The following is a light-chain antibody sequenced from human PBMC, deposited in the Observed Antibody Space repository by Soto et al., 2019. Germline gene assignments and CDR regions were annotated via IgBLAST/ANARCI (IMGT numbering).Light chain of an antibody. V-gene: IGKV3-11*01. CDR3: QQRGDWPPIT. J-gene: IGKJ5*01. CDR2: NAS. Sequence: EIVLTQSPATLSLSPGERAIVSCRSSQSVSTSLAWFQQKPGQPPRLLIYNASNRTTGIPARFSGSGSGTDFTLTISSLEPEDFAVYYCQQRGDWPPITFGQGTRLEIK. CDR1: QSVSTS.